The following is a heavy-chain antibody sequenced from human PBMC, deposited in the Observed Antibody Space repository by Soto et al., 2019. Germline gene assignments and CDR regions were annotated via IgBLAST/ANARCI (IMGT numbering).Heavy chain of an antibody. CDR2: IYYSGST. D-gene: IGHD6-13*01. V-gene: IGHV4-39*01. CDR1: GGSISSSSYY. CDR3: ARQLRIAAAGPDY. Sequence: PSETLSLTCTVSGGSISSSSYYWGWIRQPPGKGLEWIGSIYYSGSTYYNPSLKSRVTISVDTSKNQFSLKLSSVTAADTAVYYCARQLRIAAAGPDYWGQGTLVTVSS. J-gene: IGHJ4*02.